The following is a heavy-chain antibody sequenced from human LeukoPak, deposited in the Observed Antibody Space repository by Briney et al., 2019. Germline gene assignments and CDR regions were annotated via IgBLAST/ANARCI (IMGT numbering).Heavy chain of an antibody. CDR2: ISYDGSNK. J-gene: IGHJ4*02. Sequence: GGSLRLSCAASGFTFSSYGMHWVRQAPAKGLEWVAVISYDGSNKYYADSVKGRFTISRDNSKNTLYLQMNSLRAEDTAVYYCAKDPVVVAATKLDYFDYWGQGTLVTVSS. CDR3: AKDPVVVAATKLDYFDY. V-gene: IGHV3-30*18. CDR1: GFTFSSYG. D-gene: IGHD2-15*01.